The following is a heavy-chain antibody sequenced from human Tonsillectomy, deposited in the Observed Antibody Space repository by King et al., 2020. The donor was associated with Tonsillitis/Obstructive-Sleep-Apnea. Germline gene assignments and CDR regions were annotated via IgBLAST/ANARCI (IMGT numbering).Heavy chain of an antibody. CDR1: GGSITGTSY. J-gene: IGHJ5*02. CDR3: ARLLVTGSFDL. Sequence: LQLQESGPGLVKPSETLSLTCTVSGGSITGTSYWAWIRRPPGRGLEWIGAIFFNGDTHYNESLRSRLTMSVDTSKEQFSRRLSSITAADTAVYYCARLLVTGSFDLWGQGTLVIVSS. D-gene: IGHD5-18*01. CDR2: IFFNGDT. V-gene: IGHV4-39*01.